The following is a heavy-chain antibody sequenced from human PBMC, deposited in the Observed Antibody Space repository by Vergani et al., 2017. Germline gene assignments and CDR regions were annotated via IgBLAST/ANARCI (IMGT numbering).Heavy chain of an antibody. Sequence: QLQLQESGPGLVKPSETLSLTCTVSGGSITYGAFYWGWIRQSPGKGLEWIGSIYYSENKFYNPSLESRVTLSIDTTKNQFSLKLKSVTAADTAVYYCARHLRGYSYGVFYYWGQGREVTVSS. CDR2: IYYSENK. V-gene: IGHV4-39*01. D-gene: IGHD5-18*01. J-gene: IGHJ4*02. CDR1: GGSITYGAFY. CDR3: ARHLRGYSYGVFYY.